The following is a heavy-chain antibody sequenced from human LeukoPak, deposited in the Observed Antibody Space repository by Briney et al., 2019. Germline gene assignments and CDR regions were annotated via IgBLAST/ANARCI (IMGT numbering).Heavy chain of an antibody. CDR3: ASRSYGSGVYYYYYGMNV. V-gene: IGHV4-31*03. D-gene: IGHD3-10*01. Sequence: TSETLSLTCTVSGGSISSGGYYWSWIRQHPGKGLEWIGYIYYSGSTYYNPSLKSRVTISVDTSKNQFSLKLSSVTAADTAVYYCASRSYGSGVYYYYYGMNVRGQGTTVTVSS. J-gene: IGHJ6*02. CDR1: GGSISSGGYY. CDR2: IYYSGST.